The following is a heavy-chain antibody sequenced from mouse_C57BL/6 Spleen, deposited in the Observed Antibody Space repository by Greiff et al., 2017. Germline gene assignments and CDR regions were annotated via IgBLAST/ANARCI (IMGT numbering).Heavy chain of an antibody. J-gene: IGHJ4*01. V-gene: IGHV5-4*01. CDR2: ISDGGSYT. Sequence: EVQGVESGGGLVKHGGSLKLSCAASGFTFSSYAMSWVRQTPEKRLEWVATISDGGSYTYYPDNVKGRFTISRDNAKNNLYLEMSHLKSEDTAMYYCARDEDYGNYYYAMDYWGQGTSVTVSS. D-gene: IGHD2-1*01. CDR3: ARDEDYGNYYYAMDY. CDR1: GFTFSSYA.